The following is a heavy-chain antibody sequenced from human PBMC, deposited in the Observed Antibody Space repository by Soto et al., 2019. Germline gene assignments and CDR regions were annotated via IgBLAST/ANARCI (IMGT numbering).Heavy chain of an antibody. CDR2: IYYSGST. CDR1: GGSISSYY. D-gene: IGHD6-13*01. CDR3: AAYSSSYYGDFDI. J-gene: IGHJ3*02. Sequence: SETLSLTCTVSGGSISSYYWSWIRQPPGKGLEWIGYIYYSGSTNYNPSLKSRVTISVDTSKNQFSLKLSSVTAADTAVYYCAAYSSSYYGDFDIWGQGTMVTVSS. V-gene: IGHV4-59*01.